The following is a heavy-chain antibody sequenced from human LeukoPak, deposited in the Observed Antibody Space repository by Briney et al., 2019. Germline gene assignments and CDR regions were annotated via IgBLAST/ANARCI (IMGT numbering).Heavy chain of an antibody. CDR3: ASGMFGELLIHDYYGMDV. CDR2: IIPIFGTA. D-gene: IGHD3-10*02. J-gene: IGHJ6*02. Sequence: ASVNVSCKASGGTFSSYAISWVRQAPGQGLEWMGGIIPIFGTANYAQKFQGRVTITADESTSTAYIELSRLRSEDTAVYYCASGMFGELLIHDYYGMDVWGQGTTVTVSS. CDR1: GGTFSSYA. V-gene: IGHV1-69*13.